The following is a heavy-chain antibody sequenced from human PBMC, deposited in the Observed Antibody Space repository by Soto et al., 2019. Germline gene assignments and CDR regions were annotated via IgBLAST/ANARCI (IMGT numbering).Heavy chain of an antibody. CDR2: INAGNGNT. CDR3: ARFEVAVAGTGLDY. CDR1: GYTFTSYA. Sequence: QVQLVQSGAEVKKPGASVKVSCKASGYTFTSYAMHWVRQAPGQRLEWMGWINAGNGNTKYSQKFQGRVTITRDTSASTAYMELSSLRSEDTAVHYCARFEVAVAGTGLDYWGQGTLVTVSS. J-gene: IGHJ4*02. V-gene: IGHV1-3*01. D-gene: IGHD6-19*01.